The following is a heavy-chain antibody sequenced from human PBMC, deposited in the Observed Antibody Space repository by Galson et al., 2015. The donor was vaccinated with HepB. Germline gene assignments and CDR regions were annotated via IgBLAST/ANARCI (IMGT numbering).Heavy chain of an antibody. CDR2: ISYDGSNK. CDR1: GFTFSTFG. D-gene: IGHD1-26*01. Sequence: SLRLSCAASGFTFSTFGMHWVRQAPGKGLEWVAGISYDGSNKYYADSVKGRFTISRDNSKNTLYLQMNSLGAEDTAVYYCAKEGSTTSNSFDYWGQGTLVTVSS. J-gene: IGHJ4*02. V-gene: IGHV3-30*18. CDR3: AKEGSTTSNSFDY.